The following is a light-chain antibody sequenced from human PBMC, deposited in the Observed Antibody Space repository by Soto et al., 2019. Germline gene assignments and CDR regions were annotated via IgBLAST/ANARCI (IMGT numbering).Light chain of an antibody. CDR1: SSDVGGYNY. V-gene: IGLV2-8*01. J-gene: IGLJ1*01. Sequence: LTQPPSASGSPGQSVTISCTGTSSDVGGYNYVSWYQQHPGKAPKLMIYEVSKRPSGVPDRFSGSKSGNTASLTVSGLQAEDEADYYCSSYAGSNNSLYVFGTGTKVTVL. CDR2: EVS. CDR3: SSYAGSNNSLYV.